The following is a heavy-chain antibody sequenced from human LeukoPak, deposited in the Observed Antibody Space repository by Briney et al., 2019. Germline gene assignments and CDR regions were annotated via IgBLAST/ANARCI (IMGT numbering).Heavy chain of an antibody. CDR1: GGSISSYY. J-gene: IGHJ5*02. D-gene: IGHD3-22*01. V-gene: IGHV4-59*12. Sequence: SETLSLTCTVSGGSISSYYWSWIRQPPGKGLEWIGYIYYSGSTNYNPSLKSRVTISVDTSKNQFSLKLSSVTAADTAVYYCARDFLYYYDSSGYYYHNWFDPWGQGTLVTVSS. CDR2: IYYSGST. CDR3: ARDFLYYYDSSGYYYHNWFDP.